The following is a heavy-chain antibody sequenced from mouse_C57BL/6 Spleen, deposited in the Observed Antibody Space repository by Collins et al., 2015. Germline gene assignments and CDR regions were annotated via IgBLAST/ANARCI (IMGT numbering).Heavy chain of an antibody. Sequence: QVQLQQPGAELVKPGASVKLSCKASGYTLTSYWMHWVKQRPGRSLEWIGRIDPNSGGTKYNEKFKSKATLTVDKPSSTAYMQLSSLTSEDSAVYYCARYDYDGYYAMDYWGQGTSVTVSS. CDR3: ARYDYDGYYAMDY. CDR2: IDPNSGGT. J-gene: IGHJ4*01. D-gene: IGHD2-4*01. CDR1: GYTLTSYW. V-gene: IGHV1-72*01.